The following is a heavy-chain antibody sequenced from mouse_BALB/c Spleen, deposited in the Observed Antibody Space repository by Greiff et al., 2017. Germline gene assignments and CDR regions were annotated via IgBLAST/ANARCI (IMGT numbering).Heavy chain of an antibody. CDR1: GYTFTSYW. V-gene: IGHV1-7*01. CDR2: INPSTGYT. J-gene: IGHJ2*01. CDR3: AKLLYFDY. Sequence: QVQLKQSGAELAKPGASVKMSCKASGYTFTSYWMYWVKQRPGQGLEWIGYINPSTGYTEYNQKFKDKVTLAADKSSSTAYMQLSGLTSEDSAVYYCAKLLYFDYWGEGTTLTVSS.